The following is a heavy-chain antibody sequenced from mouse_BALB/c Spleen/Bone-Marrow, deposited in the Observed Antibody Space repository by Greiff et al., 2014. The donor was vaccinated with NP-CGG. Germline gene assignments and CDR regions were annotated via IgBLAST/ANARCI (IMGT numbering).Heavy chain of an antibody. CDR3: ARDVGNYYAMDY. J-gene: IGHJ4*01. CDR2: INPYTGET. CDR1: GFSFTGYT. Sequence: VQLKESGPELVKPGASMKISCKASGFSFTGYTMNWVKQSHGKNLEWIGLINPYTGETSYNQKFKGKATLTVDKSSSTAYMELLSLTSEDSAVYHCARDVGNYYAMDYWGQGTSVTVSS. V-gene: IGHV1-26*01. D-gene: IGHD2-1*01.